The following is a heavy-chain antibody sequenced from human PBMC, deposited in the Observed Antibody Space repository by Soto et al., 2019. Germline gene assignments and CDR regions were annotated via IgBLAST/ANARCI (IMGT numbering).Heavy chain of an antibody. CDR1: GYTFTAYY. D-gene: IGHD6-13*01. CDR3: ARGSVASAAEPTGMDV. J-gene: IGHJ6*02. V-gene: IGHV1-2*02. CDR2: IRPNGGST. Sequence: QVQLVQSGAEVKKPGASVKVSCKASGYTFTAYYIHWVRQAPGQEFEWMGWIRPNGGSTDFAREFQGRFTMTWDTSISTVYMDLSSLRSDDTAVYYCARGSVASAAEPTGMDVWGQGTTVTVSS.